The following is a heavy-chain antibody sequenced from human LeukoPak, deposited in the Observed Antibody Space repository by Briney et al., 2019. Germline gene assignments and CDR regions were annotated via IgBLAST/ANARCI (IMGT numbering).Heavy chain of an antibody. CDR3: ARGLEQHTKDFDS. D-gene: IGHD6-13*01. CDR1: GGSISSSSYY. Sequence: PSETLSLTCAVSGGSISSSSYYWGWIRQPPGKGLEWIGSIYYSGNTYFNPSLKSRVTISVDTSKNQFSLKLSSVTAADTAVYYCARGLEQHTKDFDSWGQGTLVTVSS. CDR2: IYYSGNT. J-gene: IGHJ4*02. V-gene: IGHV4-39*07.